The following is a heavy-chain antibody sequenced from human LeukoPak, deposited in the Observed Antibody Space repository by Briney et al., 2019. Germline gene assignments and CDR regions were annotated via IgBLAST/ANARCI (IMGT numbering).Heavy chain of an antibody. CDR2: FDPEDGET. J-gene: IGHJ4*02. D-gene: IGHD3-3*01. CDR3: ARVPGGLRFLEWLIDY. CDR1: GYTLTELS. Sequence: ASVKVSCKVSGYTLTELSMHWVRQAPGKGLEWMGGFDPEDGETIYAQKFQGRVTMTEDTSTSTAYMELRSLRSDDTAVYYCARVPGGLRFLEWLIDYWGQGTLVTVSS. V-gene: IGHV1-24*01.